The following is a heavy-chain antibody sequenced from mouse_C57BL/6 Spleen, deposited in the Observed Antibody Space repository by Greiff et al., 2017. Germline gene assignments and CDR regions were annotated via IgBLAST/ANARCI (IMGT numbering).Heavy chain of an antibody. CDR2: IHPNSGST. D-gene: IGHD3-2*02. Sequence: QVQLQQPGAELVKPGASVKLSCKASGYTFTSYWMHWVKQRPGQGLEWIGMIHPNSGSTNYNEKFKSKATLTVDKSSSTAYMQLSSLTSEDSAVYYCAREGGGQLRLLFAYWGQGTLVTVSA. CDR1: GYTFTSYW. V-gene: IGHV1-64*01. CDR3: AREGGGQLRLLFAY. J-gene: IGHJ3*01.